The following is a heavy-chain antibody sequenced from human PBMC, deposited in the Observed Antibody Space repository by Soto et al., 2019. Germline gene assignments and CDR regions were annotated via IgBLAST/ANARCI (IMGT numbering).Heavy chain of an antibody. Sequence: ASVKGSCKPAGFACSVFYWRCGLQSPLQWRDWMGWIKPNADDTGYAQKSQGRVTLTWDTSSSAGYMDLSSLRSDDTAVYYCARSPYSFEGDGQHYYYGMDLWGLGTTVTVSS. J-gene: IGHJ6*02. CDR1: GFACSVFY. CDR2: IKPNADDT. V-gene: IGHV1-2*02. CDR3: ARSPYSFEGDGQHYYYGMDL. D-gene: IGHD2-15*01.